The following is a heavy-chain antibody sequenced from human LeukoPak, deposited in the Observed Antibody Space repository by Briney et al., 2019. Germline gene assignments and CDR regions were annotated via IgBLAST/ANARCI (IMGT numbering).Heavy chain of an antibody. Sequence: GESLKISCKGSGYSFTSYWIGWVRQMPGKGLEWMGIIYPGDSDTRYSPSFQGQVTISADKSISTAYLQWSSLKASDTAMYYCATSGLYDSSGYGDYYYGMDVWGQGTTVTVSS. J-gene: IGHJ6*02. D-gene: IGHD3-22*01. CDR1: GYSFTSYW. CDR3: ATSGLYDSSGYGDYYYGMDV. CDR2: IYPGDSDT. V-gene: IGHV5-51*01.